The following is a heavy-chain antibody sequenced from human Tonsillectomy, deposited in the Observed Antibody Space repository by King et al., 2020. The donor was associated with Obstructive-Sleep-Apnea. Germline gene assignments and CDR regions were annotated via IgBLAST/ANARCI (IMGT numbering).Heavy chain of an antibody. J-gene: IGHJ4*02. CDR2: IFLDDDK. V-gene: IGHV2-5*02. D-gene: IGHD5-12*01. CDR1: GVSPSTSGVG. Sequence: ITLKESGPTLVKPTQTLTLTCTFSGVSPSTSGVGVGWIRQPPGKALEWLALIFLDDDKGYSPSLKNRVTITKDSSKNQVVLTMTNVDPVDTATYYCAHGAAGYAENWGQGTLVTVSS. CDR3: AHGAAGYAEN.